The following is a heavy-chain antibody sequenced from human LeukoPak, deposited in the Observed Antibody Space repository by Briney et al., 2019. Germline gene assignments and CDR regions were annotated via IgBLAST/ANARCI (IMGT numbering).Heavy chain of an antibody. CDR1: GYTFTGYY. J-gene: IGHJ4*02. Sequence: ASVKVSCKASGYTFTGYYIHWVRQAPGQGLEWMGWINPNSGVTHYPQKFQGRVTMTRDTSIRTAYMEVSSLRSDDTAVYYCARGQQWLEAFDYWGLGTLVTVSS. CDR2: INPNSGVT. CDR3: ARGQQWLEAFDY. V-gene: IGHV1-2*02. D-gene: IGHD6-19*01.